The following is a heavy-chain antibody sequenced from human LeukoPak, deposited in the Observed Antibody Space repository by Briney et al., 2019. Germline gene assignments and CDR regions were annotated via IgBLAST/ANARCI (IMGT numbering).Heavy chain of an antibody. D-gene: IGHD2-21*01. J-gene: IGHJ4*02. Sequence: PGGSLRLSCAASGFTFSSYGMHWVRQAPGKGLEWVAFIRYDGSNKYYADSVKGRFTISRDSSKNTLYLQMDSLRAEDTAVYYCARWCCSNINCYYDFWGQGTLVTVSS. CDR2: IRYDGSNK. CDR1: GFTFSSYG. V-gene: IGHV3-30*02. CDR3: ARWCCSNINCYYDF.